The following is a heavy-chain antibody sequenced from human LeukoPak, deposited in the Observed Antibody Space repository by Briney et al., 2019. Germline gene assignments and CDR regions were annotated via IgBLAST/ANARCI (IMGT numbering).Heavy chain of an antibody. J-gene: IGHJ4*02. CDR3: ARRMAAAGIGIYFDY. CDR2: IYYSGST. D-gene: IGHD6-13*01. CDR1: GGSISSYY. V-gene: IGHV4-59*12. Sequence: PSETLSLTCTVSGGSISSYYWSWIRQPPGKGLEWIGYIYYSGSTNYNPSLKSRVTISVDTSKNQFSLKLSSVTAADTAVYYCARRMAAAGIGIYFDYWGQGTLVTVSS.